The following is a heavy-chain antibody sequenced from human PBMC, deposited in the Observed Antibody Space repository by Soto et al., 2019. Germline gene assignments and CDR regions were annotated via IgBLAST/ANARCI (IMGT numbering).Heavy chain of an antibody. CDR1: GVTFSSYG. CDR3: ARVRGVTTSYYAYGMDV. CDR2: IWCDGSNK. Sequence: GGSLSLSCTASGVTFSSYGMHLVRQSPGKGLEWVAFIWCDGSNKYYADSVKGRFTISRDNSKKTLYLKMNSLRAEETAVYYSARVRGVTTSYYAYGMDVWGQGITVTFSS. V-gene: IGHV3-33*01. D-gene: IGHD3-10*01. J-gene: IGHJ6*02.